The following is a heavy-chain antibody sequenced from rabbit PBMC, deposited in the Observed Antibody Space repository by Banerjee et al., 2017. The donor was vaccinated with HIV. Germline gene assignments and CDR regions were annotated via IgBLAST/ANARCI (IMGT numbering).Heavy chain of an antibody. J-gene: IGHJ4*01. CDR2: IVPIFGVT. CDR1: GFDFSTYS. D-gene: IGHD3-1*01. V-gene: IGHV1S7*01. CDR3: VRLWGL. Sequence: QLVESGGGLVQPGGSLKLSCKASGFDFSTYSMSWVRQAPGKGLEWIGYIVPIFGVTYYANWVNGRFTISSHNAQNTLYLQLDSLTAADTATYFCVRLWGLWGPGTLVTVS.